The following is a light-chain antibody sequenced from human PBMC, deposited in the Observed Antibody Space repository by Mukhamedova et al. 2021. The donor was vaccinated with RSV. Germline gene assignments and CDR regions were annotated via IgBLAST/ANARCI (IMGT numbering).Light chain of an antibody. CDR2: GAS. CDR3: QQYNNWPPWT. V-gene: IGKV3-15*01. CDR1: QSVSSN. Sequence: QSVSSNLAWYQQKPGQAPRLLIYGASTRATGIPARFSGSGSGTVFTLTISSLQSEDFAVYYCQQYNNWPPWTFGQGTKV. J-gene: IGKJ1*01.